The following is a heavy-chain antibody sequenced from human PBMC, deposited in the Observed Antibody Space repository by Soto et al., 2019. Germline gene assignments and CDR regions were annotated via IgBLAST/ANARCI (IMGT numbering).Heavy chain of an antibody. CDR3: AKAFSSGDYVSSFGY. J-gene: IGHJ4*02. CDR2: ISYDGSNK. Sequence: PWWSLRLSCSASVFTCSSYGMHWFRQAPGKGLEWVAVISYDGSNKYYADSVKDRFTISRDNSKNTLYLQMNSLRAEDTAVYYCAKAFSSGDYVSSFGYWGQGTLVTSPQ. V-gene: IGHV3-30*18. D-gene: IGHD4-17*01. CDR1: VFTCSSYG.